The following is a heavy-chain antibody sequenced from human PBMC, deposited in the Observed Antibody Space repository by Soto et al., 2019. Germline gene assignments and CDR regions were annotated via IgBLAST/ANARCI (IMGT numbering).Heavy chain of an antibody. CDR2: INWNGYSI. CDR3: ARSWSGSTSGRVDV. V-gene: IGHV3-20*04. J-gene: IGHJ6*02. D-gene: IGHD3-3*01. Sequence: PWGSLRLGGVASGFNFDDHVMNWVRQVPGKGLEWVGHINWNGYSIGYGGSVRGRFTISRDNAQNTLYLQMNSLRPEDTAVYYCARSWSGSTSGRVDVWGQGTTVTVSS. CDR1: GFNFDDHV.